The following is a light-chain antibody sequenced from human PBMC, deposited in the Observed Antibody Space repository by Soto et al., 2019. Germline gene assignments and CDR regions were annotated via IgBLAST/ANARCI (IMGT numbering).Light chain of an antibody. Sequence: QSVLTQPASVSGSPGQSITISCTGTSWDVGGCDCVSWYQQHPGKAPKLMIYEVNNRPSGVSNRFSGSKSGNTASLTISGLQAEDEADYYCSSFTTTRTYVFGTGTKLTVL. J-gene: IGLJ1*01. CDR3: SSFTTTRTYV. CDR1: SWDVGGCDC. CDR2: EVN. V-gene: IGLV2-14*01.